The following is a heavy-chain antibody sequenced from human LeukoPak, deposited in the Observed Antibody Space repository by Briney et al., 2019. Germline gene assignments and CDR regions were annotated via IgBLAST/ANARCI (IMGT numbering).Heavy chain of an antibody. V-gene: IGHV4-39*07. CDR3: ARRVPAAIHWFDP. Sequence: PSETLSLTCTVSGGSISSSSYYWGWIRQPPGKGLEWIGSIYYSGSTYYNPSLKSRVTISVDTSKNQFSLKLSSVTAADTAVYYCARRVPAAIHWFDPWGQGTLVTVSS. CDR1: GGSISSSSYY. CDR2: IYYSGST. D-gene: IGHD2-2*01. J-gene: IGHJ5*02.